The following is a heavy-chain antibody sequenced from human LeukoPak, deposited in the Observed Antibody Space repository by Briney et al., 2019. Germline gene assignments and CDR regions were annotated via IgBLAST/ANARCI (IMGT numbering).Heavy chain of an antibody. V-gene: IGHV3-33*01. CDR3: ARAPHAYRIAARPYFDY. J-gene: IGHJ4*02. CDR1: GFTFSSYG. D-gene: IGHD6-6*01. CDR2: IWYDGSNK. Sequence: GGSLRLSCAASGFTFSSYGMHWVRQAPGKGLEWVAVIWYDGSNKYYADSVKGRFTISRDNSKNTLYLQMNSLRAEDTAVYYCARAPHAYRIAARPYFDYWGQGTPVTVSS.